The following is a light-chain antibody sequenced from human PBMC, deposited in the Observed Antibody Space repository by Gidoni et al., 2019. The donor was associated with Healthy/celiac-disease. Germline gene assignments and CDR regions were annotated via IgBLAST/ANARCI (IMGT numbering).Light chain of an antibody. Sequence: IQLTQSPSSLSASVGDRVTITCRASQGISSYLAWYQQKSGKAPKLLIYAASTLQSGVPSRFSGSGSGTDFTLTISSLQPEDFPTYYCQQLNSYLLTFGGGTKVEIK. CDR1: QGISSY. V-gene: IGKV1-9*01. CDR3: QQLNSYLLT. CDR2: AAS. J-gene: IGKJ4*01.